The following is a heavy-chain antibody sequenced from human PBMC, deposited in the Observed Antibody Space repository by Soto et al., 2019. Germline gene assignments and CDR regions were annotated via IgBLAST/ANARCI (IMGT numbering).Heavy chain of an antibody. J-gene: IGHJ6*02. V-gene: IGHV3-72*01. Sequence: EVELVESGGGLVQAGGSLRVSCGVSGFTSSDHSMDLVRQAPGKGLEWVGRTANKRSRYTTEYAASGKGRFIISRDDSKNSVYLQMNSLKSEDTAVDYGARAGFRHGLHVWGPGTTVTGSS. CDR2: TANKRSRYTT. CDR3: ARAGFRHGLHV. D-gene: IGHD3-10*01. CDR1: GFTSSDHS.